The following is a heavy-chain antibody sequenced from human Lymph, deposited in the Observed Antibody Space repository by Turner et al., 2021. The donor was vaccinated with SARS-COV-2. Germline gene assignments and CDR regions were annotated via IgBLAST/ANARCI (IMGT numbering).Heavy chain of an antibody. CDR2: IYSGGST. V-gene: IGHV3-53*01. Sequence: EVQLVDSGGGLIQPGGSLRLSCAASGFTVSSNYMTWVRQAPGKGLEWVSLIYSGGSTYYADSVKGRFTISRDNSKNKLYLQMNSLRADDTAVYYCARVLPYGDYFDYWGQGTLVTVSS. CDR3: ARVLPYGDYFDY. J-gene: IGHJ4*02. D-gene: IGHD4-17*01. CDR1: GFTVSSNY.